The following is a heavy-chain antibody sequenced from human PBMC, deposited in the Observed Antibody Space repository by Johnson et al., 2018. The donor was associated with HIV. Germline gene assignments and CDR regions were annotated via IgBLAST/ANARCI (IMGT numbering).Heavy chain of an antibody. V-gene: IGHV3-30*18. CDR3: AKAYSSSWYGLDAFDI. J-gene: IGHJ3*02. CDR2: ISYDGSNQ. CDR1: GFTFSSHD. D-gene: IGHD6-13*01. Sequence: QVQLVESGGGLVQPGRSLRVSCGASGFTFSSHDMHWVRQAPGKGLEWVAVISYDGSNQYYADSVKGRFTVSRDNSKNTLYLQMNSLRAEDPAVYYCAKAYSSSWYGLDAFDIWGQGTMVTVSS.